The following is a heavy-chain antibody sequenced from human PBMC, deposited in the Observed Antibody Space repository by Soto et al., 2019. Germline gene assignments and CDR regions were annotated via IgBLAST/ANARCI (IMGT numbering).Heavy chain of an antibody. V-gene: IGHV3-30-3*01. CDR3: ARTLMYSGSHSAFDY. D-gene: IGHD1-26*01. J-gene: IGHJ4*02. Sequence: QVQLVESGGGVVQPGRSLRLSCAASGFTFSSYAMHWVRQAPGKGLEWVAVISYDGSNKYYADSVKGRFTISRDNSKNTLYRQMNSLRAEDTAVYYCARTLMYSGSHSAFDYWGQGTLVTVSS. CDR2: ISYDGSNK. CDR1: GFTFSSYA.